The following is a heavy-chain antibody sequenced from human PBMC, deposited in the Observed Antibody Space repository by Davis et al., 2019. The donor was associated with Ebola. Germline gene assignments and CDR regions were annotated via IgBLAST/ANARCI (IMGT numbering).Heavy chain of an antibody. Sequence: PGGSLRLSCAASRFTFSSYAMSWVRQAPGKGLEWVSVIYSGGATYYADSVRGRFTISRDSSKDTLYLQMNSLRAEDTAVYYCAKGHLEISYYYDSSGPDYWGQGTLVTVSS. CDR3: AKGHLEISYYYDSSGPDY. D-gene: IGHD3-22*01. CDR1: RFTFSSYA. J-gene: IGHJ4*02. V-gene: IGHV3-66*01. CDR2: IYSGGAT.